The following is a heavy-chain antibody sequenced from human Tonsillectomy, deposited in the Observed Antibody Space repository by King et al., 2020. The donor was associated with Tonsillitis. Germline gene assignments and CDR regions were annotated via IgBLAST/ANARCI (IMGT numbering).Heavy chain of an antibody. V-gene: IGHV1-2*04. J-gene: IGHJ4*02. D-gene: IGHD6-13*01. CDR2: INPNSGGT. Sequence: VQLVESGAEVKKPGASVKVSCKASGYTFTGYYMHWVRQAPGQGLEWMGWINPNSGGTNYAQKFQGWVTMTRDTSISTAYMELSRRRSDDTAVYYCARGDPHSSSWYSPTLPVDYWGQGTLVTVSS. CDR3: ARGDPHSSSWYSPTLPVDY. CDR1: GYTFTGYY.